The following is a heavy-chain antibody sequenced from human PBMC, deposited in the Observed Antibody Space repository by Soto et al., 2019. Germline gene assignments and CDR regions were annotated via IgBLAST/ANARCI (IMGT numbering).Heavy chain of an antibody. V-gene: IGHV1-18*01. J-gene: IGHJ6*03. Sequence: ASVKVSCKASGYTFTSYGISWVRQAPGQEHEWMGWISAYNGKTNYAQKLQGRVTMTTETSTSTAYMELRSLRSDDTALYYCARVWGEWTIYYYYMDVWGKGTTVTVSS. CDR2: ISAYNGKT. CDR3: ARVWGEWTIYYYYMDV. CDR1: GYTFTSYG. D-gene: IGHD3-16*01.